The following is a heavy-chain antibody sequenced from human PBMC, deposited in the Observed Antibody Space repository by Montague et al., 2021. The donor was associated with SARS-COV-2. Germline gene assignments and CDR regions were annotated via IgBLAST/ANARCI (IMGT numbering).Heavy chain of an antibody. Sequence: SETLSPTCHVYGASFSGYYWSWVRQSPGKGLEWIGEVIHSGTTNYNPSLKGRVTISIDSSNDRFSLRLTSLTAADTGVYYCASGEFFYYGSGNYYRSALDDWGQGTTVTVSS. J-gene: IGHJ6*02. CDR2: VIHSGTT. CDR1: GASFSGYY. D-gene: IGHD3-10*01. V-gene: IGHV4-34*12. CDR3: ASGEFFYYGSGNYYRSALDD.